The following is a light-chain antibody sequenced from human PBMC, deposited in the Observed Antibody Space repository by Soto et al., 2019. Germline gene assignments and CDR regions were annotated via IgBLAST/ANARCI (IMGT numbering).Light chain of an antibody. CDR3: QQYGSFSPST. CDR1: RSISNW. J-gene: IGKJ4*01. V-gene: IGKV1-5*01. CDR2: DAS. Sequence: DIQMTQSPSTLSASVGDRVTITCRASRSISNWLAWYQQRPGIAPKLLIFDASILQSGVPSRFSGSGSGTEFTLSISRLQTDDFATYYCQQYGSFSPSTFGGGTKVDSK.